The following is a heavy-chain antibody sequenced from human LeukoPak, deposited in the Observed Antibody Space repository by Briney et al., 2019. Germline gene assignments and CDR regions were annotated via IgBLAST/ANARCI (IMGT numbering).Heavy chain of an antibody. Sequence: PGGSLRLSCAASGFTFSSYGMHWVRQAPGKGLEWVAFIRYDGSNKYYADSVKGRFTISRDNSKNTLYLQMNSLRAEDTAVYYCAKHSGWYDEHYYGMDVWGQGTTVTVSS. CDR2: IRYDGSNK. CDR3: AKHSGWYDEHYYGMDV. V-gene: IGHV3-30*02. J-gene: IGHJ6*02. D-gene: IGHD6-19*01. CDR1: GFTFSSYG.